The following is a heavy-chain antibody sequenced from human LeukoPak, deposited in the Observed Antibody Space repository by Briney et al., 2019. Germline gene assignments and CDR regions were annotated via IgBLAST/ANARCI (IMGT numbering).Heavy chain of an antibody. CDR1: GFTFSSYS. CDR2: ISSSGSYI. Sequence: GGSLGLSCAASGFTFSSYSMNWVRQAPGKGLEWVSSISSSGSYIYYADSVKGRFTISRDNAKNSMYLQMNSLRAGDTAVYYCARGALYDDILTGIDYWGQGTLVTVSP. V-gene: IGHV3-21*01. D-gene: IGHD3-9*01. CDR3: ARGALYDDILTGIDY. J-gene: IGHJ4*02.